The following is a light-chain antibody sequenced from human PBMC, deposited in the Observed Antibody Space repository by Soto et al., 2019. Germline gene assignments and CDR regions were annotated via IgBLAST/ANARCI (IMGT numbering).Light chain of an antibody. CDR3: TSYTTSSPYLV. CDR2: DVT. V-gene: IGLV2-14*03. Sequence: QSALTQPASVSGSPGQSITISCTGTSSDVGGYNYVSWYQHHPGKAPKLMIYDVTNRPSGVSNRFSGSKSGNTASLTISGXXXXXXXXYYXTSYTTSSPYLVFGGGTK. CDR1: SSDVGGYNY. J-gene: IGLJ3*02.